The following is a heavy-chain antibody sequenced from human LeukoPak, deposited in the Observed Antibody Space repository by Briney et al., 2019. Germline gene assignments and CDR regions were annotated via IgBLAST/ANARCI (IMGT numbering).Heavy chain of an antibody. CDR3: ARDSIVGASDYYYYYGMDV. Sequence: SETLSLTCTVSGGSISSYYWSWIRQPPGKGLEWIGYIYYSGSTNYNPSLKSRVTISVDTSKNQFSLKLSSVTAADTAVYYCARDSIVGASDYYYYYGMDVWGQGTTVTVSS. J-gene: IGHJ6*02. CDR2: IYYSGST. CDR1: GGSISSYY. D-gene: IGHD1-26*01. V-gene: IGHV4-59*12.